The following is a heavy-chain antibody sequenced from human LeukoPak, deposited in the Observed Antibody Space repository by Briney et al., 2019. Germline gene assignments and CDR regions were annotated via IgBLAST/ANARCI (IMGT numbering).Heavy chain of an antibody. J-gene: IGHJ4*02. CDR1: GFTFSSYA. V-gene: IGHV3-23*01. CDR2: ISGSGGGT. CDR3: ARSAFLVTAPGLYYFDY. D-gene: IGHD6-13*01. Sequence: GGSLRLSCAPSGFTFSSYAMTWVRHSPGKGLEWVSAISGSGGGTYYADSVKGRFTISRDNSKNTLYLQMNSLRAEDTAVYYCARSAFLVTAPGLYYFDYWGQGTLVAVSS.